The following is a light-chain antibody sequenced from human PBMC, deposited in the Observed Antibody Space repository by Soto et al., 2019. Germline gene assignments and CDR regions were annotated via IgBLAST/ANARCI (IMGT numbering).Light chain of an antibody. V-gene: IGKV1-8*01. CDR3: QQYYSYPRT. J-gene: IGKJ1*01. CDR1: QGISSY. Sequence: AIRMTQSPSSLSASTGDRVTITCRASQGISSYLAWYQQKPGKAPKLLIYPASTLQSGVPASFSGSGSGTDFTLTFSCLQAEDFATYYCQQYYSYPRTFRQGTKVEIK. CDR2: PAS.